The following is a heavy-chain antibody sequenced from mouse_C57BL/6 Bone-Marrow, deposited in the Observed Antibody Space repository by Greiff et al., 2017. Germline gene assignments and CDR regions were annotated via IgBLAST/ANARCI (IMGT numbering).Heavy chain of an antibody. V-gene: IGHV1-50*01. D-gene: IGHD4-1*01. Sequence: VQLQQPGAELVKPGASVKLSCKASGYTFTSYWMQWVKQRPGQGLEWIGEIDPSDSSTYYTQKFKGQATLPVDTSSSTAYMPLSRSTDEDAAVYCCARLGFRRAYWGQGTLVTVSA. J-gene: IGHJ3*01. CDR1: GYTFTSYW. CDR3: ARLGFRRAY. CDR2: IDPSDSST.